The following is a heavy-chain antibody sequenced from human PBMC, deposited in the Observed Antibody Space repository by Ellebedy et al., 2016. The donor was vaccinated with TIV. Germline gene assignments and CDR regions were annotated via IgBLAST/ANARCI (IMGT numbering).Heavy chain of an antibody. Sequence: SETLSLXCTVSGGSISSSSYYWGWIRQPPGKGLEWIGSIYYSGSTYYNPSLKSRVTISVDTSKNQFSLKLSSVTAADTAVYYCARVFGVVRRDSSSWYKRGWFDPWGQGTLVTVSS. CDR1: GGSISSSSYY. CDR2: IYYSGST. J-gene: IGHJ5*02. D-gene: IGHD6-13*01. CDR3: ARVFGVVRRDSSSWYKRGWFDP. V-gene: IGHV4-39*07.